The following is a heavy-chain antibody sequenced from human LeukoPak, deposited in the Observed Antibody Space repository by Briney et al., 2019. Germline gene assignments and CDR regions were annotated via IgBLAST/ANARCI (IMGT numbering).Heavy chain of an antibody. D-gene: IGHD6-19*01. CDR1: GYSISSGYY. Sequence: SETLSLTCTVSGYSISSGYYWGWIRQPPGKGLEWIGSIYHSGSTNYNPSLKSRVTISVDTSKNQFSLKLSSVTAADTAVYYCARRIAVAGAFDYWGQGTLVTVSS. CDR2: IYHSGST. J-gene: IGHJ4*02. V-gene: IGHV4-38-2*02. CDR3: ARRIAVAGAFDY.